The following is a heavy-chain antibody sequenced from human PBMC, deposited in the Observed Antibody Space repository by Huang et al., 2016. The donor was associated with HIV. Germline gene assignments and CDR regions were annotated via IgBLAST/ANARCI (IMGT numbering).Heavy chain of an antibody. J-gene: IGHJ4*02. CDR3: ARAFPAGALDY. V-gene: IGHV4-59*01. Sequence: GGSSQMYYWSWVRQSPGKGLEWIGYIYYTGYTNYSPSLKSRVTILQDSSKNQCSLKLSSVTAADTAVYYCARAFPAGALDYWGQGTLVTVSS. CDR2: IYYTGYT. D-gene: IGHD2-15*01. CDR1: GGSSQMYY.